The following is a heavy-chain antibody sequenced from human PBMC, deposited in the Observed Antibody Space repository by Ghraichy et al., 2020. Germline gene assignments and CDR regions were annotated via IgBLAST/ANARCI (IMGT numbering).Heavy chain of an antibody. D-gene: IGHD5-24*01. Sequence: GGSLRLSCAASGFTFTNYAMSWVPQAPGKGLEWVSSISGSGIGTYYADSVKGRFTISRDNSKNTVSLQMNSLKAEDTAVYYCAKTRKNGYNSVNNWGQGTLVTVSS. V-gene: IGHV3-23*01. CDR3: AKTRKNGYNSVNN. CDR2: ISGSGIGT. J-gene: IGHJ4*02. CDR1: GFTFTNYA.